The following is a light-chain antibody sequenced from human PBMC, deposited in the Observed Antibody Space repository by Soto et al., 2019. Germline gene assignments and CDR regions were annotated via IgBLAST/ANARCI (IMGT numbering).Light chain of an antibody. CDR2: ATS. CDR3: QQYSDWPLT. CDR1: QSVGNN. Sequence: EIVMTQSPATLSVSPGERATLSSRASQSVGNNFAWYQQKPGQAPRLLIFATSTRATGVPGRFSGSGSGTEFTLTISSLQSEDFAVYYCQQYSDWPLTFGGGTKVEI. J-gene: IGKJ4*01. V-gene: IGKV3-15*01.